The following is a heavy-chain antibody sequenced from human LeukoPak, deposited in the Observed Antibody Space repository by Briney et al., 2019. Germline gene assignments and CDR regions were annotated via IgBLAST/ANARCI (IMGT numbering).Heavy chain of an antibody. CDR2: IYHSGST. J-gene: IGHJ3*02. CDR3: ARDSGLLWFGESSDDAFDI. D-gene: IGHD3-10*01. Sequence: SETLSLTCTVSGYSISSGYYWGWIRPPPGKGLEWIGSIYHSGSTYYNPSLKSRVTISVDTSKNQFSLKLSSVTAADTAVYYCARDSGLLWFGESSDDAFDIWGQGTMVTVSS. CDR1: GYSISSGYY. V-gene: IGHV4-38-2*02.